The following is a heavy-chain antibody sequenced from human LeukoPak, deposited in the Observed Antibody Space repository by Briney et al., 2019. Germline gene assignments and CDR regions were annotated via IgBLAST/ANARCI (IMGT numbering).Heavy chain of an antibody. J-gene: IGHJ4*02. Sequence: PGGSLRLSCAASGFTFDDYAMHWVRQAPGKGLEWVSGISWNSGSIGYADSVKGRFTISRDNAKNSLYLQMNSLRAEDTALYYCAKDKEMATIRRGYFDYWGQGTLVTVSS. CDR2: ISWNSGSI. CDR3: AKDKEMATIRRGYFDY. D-gene: IGHD5-24*01. V-gene: IGHV3-9*01. CDR1: GFTFDDYA.